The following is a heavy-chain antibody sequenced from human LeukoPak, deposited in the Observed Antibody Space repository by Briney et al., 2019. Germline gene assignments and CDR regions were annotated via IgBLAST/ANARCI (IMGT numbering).Heavy chain of an antibody. D-gene: IGHD6-19*01. Sequence: GASVKVSCKASGYTLTKYGMNWVRQAPGQGLEWMGWINTNTWNPIYAQGFTGRFVFSLDTSVSTAYLQISSLKAEDTAVYYCARRSEAGLDYWGQGTLVTVSS. CDR2: INTNTWNP. J-gene: IGHJ4*02. CDR3: ARRSEAGLDY. V-gene: IGHV7-4-1*02. CDR1: GYTLTKYG.